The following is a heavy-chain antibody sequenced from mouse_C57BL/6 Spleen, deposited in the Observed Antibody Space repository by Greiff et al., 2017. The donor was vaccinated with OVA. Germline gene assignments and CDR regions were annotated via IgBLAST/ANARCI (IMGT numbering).Heavy chain of an antibody. J-gene: IGHJ3*01. CDR3: ARGGSSPFAY. Sequence: VQLQQPGAELVKPGASVKMSCKASGYTFTSYWITWVKQRPGQGLEWLGDIYPGSGSTNSNEKFKSKATLTVDTSSSTAYMQLSSLTSEDSAVYYCARGGSSPFAYWGQGTLVTVSA. CDR1: GYTFTSYW. V-gene: IGHV1-55*01. CDR2: IYPGSGST. D-gene: IGHD1-1*01.